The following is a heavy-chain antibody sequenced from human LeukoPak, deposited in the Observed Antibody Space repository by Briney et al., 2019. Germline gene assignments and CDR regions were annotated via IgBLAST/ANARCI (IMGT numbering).Heavy chain of an antibody. D-gene: IGHD3-9*01. CDR1: GYTFTSYD. CDR3: ARRGGRPSRALRYFEWGVKMDGYYMDV. CDR2: MNPNSGNT. V-gene: IGHV1-8*03. J-gene: IGHJ6*03. Sequence: GASVKVSCKASGYTFTSYDINWVRQATGQGLEWMGWMNPNSGNTGYAQKFQGRVTITRNTSISTAYMELSSLRSEDTAVYYCARRGGRPSRALRYFEWGVKMDGYYMDVWGKGTTVTVSS.